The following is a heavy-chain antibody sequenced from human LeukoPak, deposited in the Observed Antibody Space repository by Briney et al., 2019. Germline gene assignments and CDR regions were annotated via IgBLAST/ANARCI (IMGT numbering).Heavy chain of an antibody. J-gene: IGHJ4*02. Sequence: GGSLRLSCAASGFTFSSYAMSGVRQAPGKGLEWGSAISGSGGSTYYAGSVKGRFTISRDNSKNTLYLQMNSLRAEDTAVYYCAKRYYDFWSGYYDWGQGTLVTVSS. CDR3: AKRYYDFWSGYYD. CDR2: ISGSGGST. V-gene: IGHV3-23*01. CDR1: GFTFSSYA. D-gene: IGHD3-3*01.